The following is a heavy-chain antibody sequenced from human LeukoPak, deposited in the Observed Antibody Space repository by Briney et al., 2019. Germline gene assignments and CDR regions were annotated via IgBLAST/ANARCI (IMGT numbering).Heavy chain of an antibody. CDR1: GFTFSSYA. V-gene: IGHV3-7*01. J-gene: IGHJ4*02. Sequence: PGGSLRLSCAASGFTFSSYAMHWVRQAPGKGLEWVANIKQDGSEKYYVDSVKGRFTISRDNAKNSLYLQMNSLRAEDTAVYYCAREKYSYGYWGQGTLVTVSS. CDR3: AREKYSYGY. CDR2: IKQDGSEK. D-gene: IGHD5-18*01.